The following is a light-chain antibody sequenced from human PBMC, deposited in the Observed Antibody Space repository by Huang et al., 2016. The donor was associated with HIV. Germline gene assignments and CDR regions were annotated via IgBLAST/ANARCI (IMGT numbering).Light chain of an antibody. CDR3: QQRSNWPGT. J-gene: IGKJ1*01. Sequence: EIVLTQSPATLSLSPGERATLSCRASQRVSSYLAWYQQKPGQAPRLLIYDAANRATVIPARFSGSGSGTDFTLTINSLEPEDFVVYYCQQRSNWPGTFGQGTKVEIK. CDR2: DAA. CDR1: QRVSSY. V-gene: IGKV3-11*01.